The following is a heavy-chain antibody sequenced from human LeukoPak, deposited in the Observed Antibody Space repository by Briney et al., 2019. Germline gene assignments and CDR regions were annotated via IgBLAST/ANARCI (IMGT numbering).Heavy chain of an antibody. Sequence: GASLNISCKASGSLFTSSWIGWVRPLPGKGLAWMGIIYPGDSDTRYSASFQGQVTISADKSMSTAYLQWSSLAASDTAIYYCARRYYYDLSGFKNGAFDMWGEGTMVTVSS. V-gene: IGHV5-51*01. D-gene: IGHD3-22*01. J-gene: IGHJ3*02. CDR1: GSLFTSSW. CDR2: IYPGDSDT. CDR3: ARRYYYDLSGFKNGAFDM.